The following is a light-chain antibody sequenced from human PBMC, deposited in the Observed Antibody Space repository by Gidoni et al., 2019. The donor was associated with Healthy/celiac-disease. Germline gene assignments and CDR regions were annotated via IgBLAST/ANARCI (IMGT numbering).Light chain of an antibody. CDR1: QDISNY. J-gene: IGKJ2*01. CDR3: QQYDNPRWT. Sequence: DIQMTQSPSSLSASVGDRVTITCQASQDISNYLNWYQQKPGKAPKLLIYDASNLETGVPSRFSGSGSGTDFTFTISSLQPEDIATYYCQQYDNPRWTFXQXTKLEIK. CDR2: DAS. V-gene: IGKV1-33*01.